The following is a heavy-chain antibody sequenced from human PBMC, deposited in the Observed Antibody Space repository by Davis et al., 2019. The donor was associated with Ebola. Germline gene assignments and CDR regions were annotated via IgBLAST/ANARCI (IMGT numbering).Heavy chain of an antibody. D-gene: IGHD3-3*01. CDR3: ARGAFWGGYQMRWFDP. J-gene: IGHJ5*02. Sequence: PSETLSLTCAVSGYSIRSGYYWSWIRQPPGKGLEWIGYIYYSGSTYYSPSLKSRLAISIDTSKNQFSLRLSSVTAADTAVYYCARGAFWGGYQMRWFDPWGQGTLVTVSS. CDR1: GYSIRSGYY. V-gene: IGHV4-30-4*01. CDR2: IYYSGST.